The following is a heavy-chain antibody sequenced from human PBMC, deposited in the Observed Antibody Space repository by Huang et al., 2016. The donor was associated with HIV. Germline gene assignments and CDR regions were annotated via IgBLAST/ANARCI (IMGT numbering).Heavy chain of an antibody. CDR1: WFAVSTYS. J-gene: IGHJ4*02. V-gene: IGHV3-48*01. Sequence: EVQLVESGGGLVQPGGSLRLSCAASWFAVSTYSLNWVRQAPGKGLEWVSYITRSGNTTYYAASVRGRFTISRDTAKNSLFLQMNSLRAEDTAVYYWAREEQREKNYFDYWGQGTLVTVSS. D-gene: IGHD1-1*01. CDR3: AREEQREKNYFDY. CDR2: ITRSGNTT.